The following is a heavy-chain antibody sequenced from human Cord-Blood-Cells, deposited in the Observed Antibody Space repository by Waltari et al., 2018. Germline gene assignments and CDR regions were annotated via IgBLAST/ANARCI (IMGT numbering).Heavy chain of an antibody. V-gene: IGHV4-38-2*01. CDR2: IYHSGST. CDR3: ARGGGDTNDAFDI. Sequence: QVQLQESCPGRVKPSETLSLTCAVPGYSISSGYYWGWIRQPPGKGLEWIGSIYHSGSTDYNPSLKSRVTISVDTSKNQFSLKLSSVTAADTAVYYCARGGGDTNDAFDIWGQGTMVTVSS. D-gene: IGHD1-26*01. CDR1: GYSISSGYY. J-gene: IGHJ3*02.